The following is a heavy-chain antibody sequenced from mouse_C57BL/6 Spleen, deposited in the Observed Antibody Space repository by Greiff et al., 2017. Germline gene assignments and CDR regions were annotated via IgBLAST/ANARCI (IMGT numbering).Heavy chain of an antibody. J-gene: IGHJ2*01. CDR2: IYPGDGDT. V-gene: IGHV1-82*01. D-gene: IGHD2-12*01. CDR3: ARSYDPYDFDY. Sequence: QVQLQQSGPELVKPGASVKISCKASGYAFSSSWLNWVKQRPGKGLEWIGRIYPGDGDTNYNGKFKGKATLTADKSSSTAYMQLSSLTSDDSAVYFCARSYDPYDFDYWGQGTTLTVSS. CDR1: GYAFSSSW.